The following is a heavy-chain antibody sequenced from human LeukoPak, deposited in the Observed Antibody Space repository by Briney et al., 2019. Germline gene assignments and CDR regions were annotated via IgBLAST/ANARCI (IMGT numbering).Heavy chain of an antibody. CDR2: IKQDGSEK. Sequence: GGSLRLSSAASGFTFSSDWMSWVRQAPGKGLEWVANIKQDGSEKYYVDSVKGRFTISRDNAKNSLYLQMNSLRAEDTAVYYCARGQGDGSGYYTDWGQGTLVTVSS. CDR3: ARGQGDGSGYYTD. V-gene: IGHV3-7*05. J-gene: IGHJ4*02. D-gene: IGHD3-22*01. CDR1: GFTFSSDW.